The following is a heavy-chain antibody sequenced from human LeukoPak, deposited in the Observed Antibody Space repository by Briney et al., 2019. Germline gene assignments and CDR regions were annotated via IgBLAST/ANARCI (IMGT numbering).Heavy chain of an antibody. CDR2: IGGSGSYS. CDR1: GFTVSNSY. Sequence: GGSLRLSCAASGFTVSNSYMSWVRQAPGKGLEWVSGIGGSGSYSYYSDSVKGRFTISRDNSKNTLYLQMTRLRPEDTALYYCAKYAVGETFFGDYWGQGTLVTVSS. V-gene: IGHV3-23*01. CDR3: AKYAVGETFFGDY. J-gene: IGHJ4*02. D-gene: IGHD3-3*01.